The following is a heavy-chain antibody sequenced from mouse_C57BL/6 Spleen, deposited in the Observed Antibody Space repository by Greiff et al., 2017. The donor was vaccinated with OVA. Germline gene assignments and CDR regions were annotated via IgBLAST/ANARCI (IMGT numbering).Heavy chain of an antibody. D-gene: IGHD2-5*01. CDR2: IYPGSGST. V-gene: IGHV1-55*01. CDR1: GYTFTSYW. J-gene: IGHJ4*01. Sequence: QVQLQQPGAELVKPGASVTMSCKASGYTFTSYWITWVQQRPGQGLEWIGDIYPGSGSTNYNEKFKSKATLTVDTSSSTAYMQLSSLTSEDSAVYYCAIRYYSNYEDAMDYWGQGTSVTVSS. CDR3: AIRYYSNYEDAMDY.